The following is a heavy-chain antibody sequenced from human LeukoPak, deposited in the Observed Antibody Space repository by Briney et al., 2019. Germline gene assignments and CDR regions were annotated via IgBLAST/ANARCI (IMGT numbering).Heavy chain of an antibody. D-gene: IGHD6-13*01. J-gene: IGHJ3*02. CDR2: ISGSGGST. V-gene: IGHV3-23*01. CDR3: AKDRTWFSLVSSLGAFDI. CDR1: GFTFSSYA. Sequence: PGGSLRLSCAASGFTFSSYAMSWVRQAPGKGLEWVSAISGSGGSTYYADSVKGRFTISRDNSKNTLYLQMNSLRAEDTAVYYCAKDRTWFSLVSSLGAFDIWGQGTMVTVSS.